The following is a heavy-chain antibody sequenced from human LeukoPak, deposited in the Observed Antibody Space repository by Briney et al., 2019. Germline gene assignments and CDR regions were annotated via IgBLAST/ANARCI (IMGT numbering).Heavy chain of an antibody. Sequence: GESLKISCKGSGYSFTSYWIGWVRQMPGKGLEWMGIIYPGGSDTRYSPSFQGQVTISADKSISTAYLQWSSLKASDTAMYYCARCLGSGGWYQEFDYWGQGTLVTVSS. D-gene: IGHD6-19*01. CDR1: GYSFTSYW. CDR2: IYPGGSDT. V-gene: IGHV5-51*01. J-gene: IGHJ4*02. CDR3: ARCLGSGGWYQEFDY.